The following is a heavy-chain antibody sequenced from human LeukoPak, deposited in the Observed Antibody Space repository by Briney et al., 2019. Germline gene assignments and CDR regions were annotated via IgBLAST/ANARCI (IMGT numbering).Heavy chain of an antibody. D-gene: IGHD1-26*01. J-gene: IGHJ4*02. V-gene: IGHV3-7*01. CDR3: ARLRGLYSDTNRYQTALDC. CDR1: GFTFSIYT. Sequence: PGGSLRLSCAASGFTFSIYTMTWVRQAPGKGLEWVANIKQDGSEKYYVDSVKGRFTISRDNTKNSLYVQMNSLRAEDTAVYYCARLRGLYSDTNRYQTALDCWGQGTLVTVPS. CDR2: IKQDGSEK.